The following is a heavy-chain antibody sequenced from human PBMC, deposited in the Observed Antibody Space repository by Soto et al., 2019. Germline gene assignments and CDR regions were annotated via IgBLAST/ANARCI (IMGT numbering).Heavy chain of an antibody. J-gene: IGHJ4*02. V-gene: IGHV4-4*07. CDR1: GGSISSYY. CDR3: ARHHVRGRTIAGAAEF. Sequence: SETLSLTCTVSGGSISSYYWSWIRQPAGKGLEWIGRIYTSGNTNYNPSLKSRVTISVDTSKNQLFLNLSSVTAADTAMYYCARHHVRGRTIAGAAEFWGQGTLVTVSS. CDR2: IYTSGNT. D-gene: IGHD1-26*01.